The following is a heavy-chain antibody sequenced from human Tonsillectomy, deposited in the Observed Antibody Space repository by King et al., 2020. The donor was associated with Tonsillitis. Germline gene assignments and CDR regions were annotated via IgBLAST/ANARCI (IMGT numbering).Heavy chain of an antibody. CDR3: ATAFGGANSGIVS. J-gene: IGHJ4*02. CDR1: GFTFSRNA. Sequence: VQLVESGGGVVQPGRSLRLSCVDSGFTFSRNAMHWVRQAPGKGLEWVAVISYDGNHKYYGDSVKGRFTISRDNSKSTLYVQMNSLRPEDTAVYYCATAFGGANSGIVSWGQGTLVIVSS. V-gene: IGHV3-30*04. CDR2: ISYDGNHK. D-gene: IGHD3-10*01.